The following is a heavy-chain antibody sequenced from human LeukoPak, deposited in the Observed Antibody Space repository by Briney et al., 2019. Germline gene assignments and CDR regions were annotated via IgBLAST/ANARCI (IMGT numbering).Heavy chain of an antibody. CDR1: GFTFSSYA. Sequence: GGSLRLSCAASGFTFSSYAMSWVRQAPGKGLEWVSAISGSGGSTYYADSVKGRFTISRDNSKNTLYLQMNSLRAEDTAVYYCAKGPLRDRVATPYYFDYWGQGTLVTVSS. J-gene: IGHJ4*02. D-gene: IGHD5-12*01. CDR3: AKGPLRDRVATPYYFDY. V-gene: IGHV3-23*01. CDR2: ISGSGGST.